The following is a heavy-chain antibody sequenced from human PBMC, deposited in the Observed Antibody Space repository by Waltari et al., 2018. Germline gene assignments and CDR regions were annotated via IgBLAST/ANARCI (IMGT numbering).Heavy chain of an antibody. Sequence: EVHLLESGGGLVTPGGSLRLSGAAPGFSFSIYPMSWGGQAPGKVLEWVAFISVNSEYIFYADSVRDRFTISRDNAKNSLYLQMNSLTAEDTAVYYCASLASIWGQGTLVTVSS. CDR1: GFSFSIYP. CDR2: ISVNSEYI. D-gene: IGHD3-3*02. V-gene: IGHV3-21*06. J-gene: IGHJ4*02. CDR3: ASLASI.